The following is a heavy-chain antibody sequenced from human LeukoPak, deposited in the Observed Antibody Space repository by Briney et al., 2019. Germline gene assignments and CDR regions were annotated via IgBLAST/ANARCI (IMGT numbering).Heavy chain of an antibody. J-gene: IGHJ4*02. V-gene: IGHV3-30*02. Sequence: GGSLRLSCAASGFTFSSYGMSWVRQAPGKGLEWVAFIQYDGSDKFYGDSMKGRFTISRDNSKNTLYLQMNSLRPEDTAVYYCRDPFDYWGQGTLVTVSS. CDR1: GFTFSSYG. CDR2: IQYDGSDK. CDR3: RDPFDY.